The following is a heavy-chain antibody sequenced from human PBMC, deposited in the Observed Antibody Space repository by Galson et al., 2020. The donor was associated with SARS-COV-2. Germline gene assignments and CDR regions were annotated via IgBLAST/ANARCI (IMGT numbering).Heavy chain of an antibody. CDR1: GFTFSSYG. Sequence: GGSLRLSCAASGFTFSSYGMHWVRQAPGKGLEWVAVIWYDGSNKYYADSVKGRFTISRDNSKNTLYLQMNSLRAEDTAVYYCARDLYSNYNYYYGMDVWGQGTTVTVSS. CDR2: IWYDGSNK. J-gene: IGHJ6*02. V-gene: IGHV3-33*01. CDR3: ARDLYSNYNYYYGMDV. D-gene: IGHD4-4*01.